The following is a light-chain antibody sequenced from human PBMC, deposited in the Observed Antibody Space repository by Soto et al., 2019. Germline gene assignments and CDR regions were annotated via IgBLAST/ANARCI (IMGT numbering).Light chain of an antibody. Sequence: QSVLIQPASGSGSPGQSITISCTGTSSDVGGYNYVSWYQQYPGKAPKLMIYEVSNRPSGVSNRFSGSKSGNTASLTISGLQAEDEADYYCTSYIRSRKFKHVCATG. CDR1: SSDVGGYNY. CDR2: EVS. CDR3: TSYIRSRKFKHV. J-gene: IGLJ1*01. V-gene: IGLV2-14*01.